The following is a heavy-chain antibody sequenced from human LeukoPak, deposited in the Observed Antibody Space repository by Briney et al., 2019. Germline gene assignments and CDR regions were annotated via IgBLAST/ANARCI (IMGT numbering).Heavy chain of an antibody. V-gene: IGHV3-74*01. CDR3: AREAAMAPYNWFDP. D-gene: IGHD5-18*01. CDR1: GFTVSSFW. Sequence: GGSLRLSCAASGFTVSSFWMHWVRKAPGKGLVWVSRISSDGSNTYYADSVKGRFTISRDNSKNTLYLQMSSLRAEDTAVYYCAREAAMAPYNWFDPWGQGTLVTVSS. J-gene: IGHJ5*02. CDR2: ISSDGSNT.